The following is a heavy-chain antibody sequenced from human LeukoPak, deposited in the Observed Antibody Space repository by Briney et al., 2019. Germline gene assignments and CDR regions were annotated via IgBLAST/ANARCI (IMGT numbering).Heavy chain of an antibody. V-gene: IGHV4-30-2*01. J-gene: IGHJ4*02. Sequence: PSETLSLTCAVSGGSISSGGYSWSWLPQPPGMGLEWIGYIYHSGSNYYNPSLKSRVTISVDRSKNHFSLKLSSVTAADTAVYYCARARGVDIVATFFDYWGQGTLVTVSS. CDR3: ARARGVDIVATFFDY. CDR1: GGSISSGGYS. CDR2: IYHSGSN. D-gene: IGHD5-12*01.